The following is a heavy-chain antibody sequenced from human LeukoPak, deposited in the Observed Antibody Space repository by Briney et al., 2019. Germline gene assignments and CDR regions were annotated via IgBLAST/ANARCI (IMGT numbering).Heavy chain of an antibody. Sequence: GGPLRLSCAASGFTFDDYAMHWVRQAPGKGLEWVSLISGDGGSTSYADSVKGRFTISRDNSKNSLYLQMNSLRTEDTALYYCAKDIGRLGELSSDYWGQGILVTVSS. J-gene: IGHJ4*02. V-gene: IGHV3-43*02. D-gene: IGHD3-16*02. CDR3: AKDIGRLGELSSDY. CDR2: ISGDGGST. CDR1: GFTFDDYA.